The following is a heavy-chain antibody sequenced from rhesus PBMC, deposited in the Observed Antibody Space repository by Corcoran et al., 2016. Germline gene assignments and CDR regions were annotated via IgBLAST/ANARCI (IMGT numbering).Heavy chain of an antibody. V-gene: IGHV2-1*01. D-gene: IGHD4-35*01. CDR1: GFSLSTSGMG. J-gene: IGHJ4*01. Sequence: QVTLKESGPALVKPTQTLTLTCTFSGFSLSTSGMGVGWIRQPSRKTLEWLAHIYWDEDKRYSTSLKSRLTISKDTSKNQVVLTMTNMDPVDTATYYCVRRSDYGKFDYWGQGVLVTVSS. CDR3: VRRSDYGKFDY. CDR2: IYWDEDK.